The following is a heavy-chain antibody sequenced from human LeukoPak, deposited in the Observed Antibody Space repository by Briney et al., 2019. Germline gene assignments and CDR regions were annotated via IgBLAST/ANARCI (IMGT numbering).Heavy chain of an antibody. CDR2: IYPGDSDT. Sequence: GESLKISCKGSGYTFTTYWIGWVRQMPGKGLEWMGIIYPGDSDTRYSPSFQGQVTISADKSISTAYLQWSSLKASDTAMYYCARSLPPYCSGGSCYFPDWGQGTLVTVSS. D-gene: IGHD2-15*01. J-gene: IGHJ4*02. V-gene: IGHV5-51*01. CDR1: GYTFTTYW. CDR3: ARSLPPYCSGGSCYFPD.